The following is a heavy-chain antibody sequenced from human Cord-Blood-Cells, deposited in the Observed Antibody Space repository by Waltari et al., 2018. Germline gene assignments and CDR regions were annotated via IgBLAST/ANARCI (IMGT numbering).Heavy chain of an antibody. CDR3: ARDGVLLWFGELFDY. CDR1: GFTFSSYE. D-gene: IGHD3-10*01. Sequence: EVQLVESGGGLVQPGGSLRLSCAASGFTFSSYEMNWVRQAPGNGRGWVSCSSSSGVSIYYAASGKGRFTISRDNAKNSLYLQMNSLRAEDTAVYYCARDGVLLWFGELFDYWGQGTLVTVSS. J-gene: IGHJ4*02. CDR2: SSSSGVSI. V-gene: IGHV3-48*03.